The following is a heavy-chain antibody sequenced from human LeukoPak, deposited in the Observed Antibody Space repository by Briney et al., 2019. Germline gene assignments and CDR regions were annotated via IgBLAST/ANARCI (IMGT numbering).Heavy chain of an antibody. Sequence: PGGSLRLSCVASGFTFSSYSMNWVRQAPGKGLEWVSSISSSSSYKYYTDSVKGRFTISRDNAKNSLYLQMNSLRAEDTAVYYCARSVAGTYYWGQGTLVTVSS. V-gene: IGHV3-21*01. J-gene: IGHJ4*02. D-gene: IGHD1-1*01. CDR3: ARSVAGTYY. CDR2: ISSSSSYK. CDR1: GFTFSSYS.